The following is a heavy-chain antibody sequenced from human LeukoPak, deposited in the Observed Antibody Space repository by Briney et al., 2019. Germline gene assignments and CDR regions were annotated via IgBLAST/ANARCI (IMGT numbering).Heavy chain of an antibody. V-gene: IGHV4-59*01. J-gene: IGHJ4*02. D-gene: IGHD5-18*01. CDR1: GGSISSYY. CDR2: IYYSGST. Sequence: PSETLSLTCTVSGGSISSYYWSWIRQPPGKGLEWIGYIYYSGSTNHNPSLKSRVTIPVDTSKNQFSLKLSSVTAADTAVYYCARSPRGYSPRYFDYWGQGTLVTVSS. CDR3: ARSPRGYSPRYFDY.